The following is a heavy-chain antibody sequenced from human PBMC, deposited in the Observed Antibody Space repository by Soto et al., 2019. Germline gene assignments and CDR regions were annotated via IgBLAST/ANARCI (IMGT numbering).Heavy chain of an antibody. V-gene: IGHV4-59*01. CDR1: GGSISSYY. Sequence: SETLSLTCTVSGGSISSYYWSWIRQPPGKGLEWIGYIYYSGSTNYNPPLKSRVTISVDTSKNQFSLKLSSVTAADTAVYYCARYTYYDFWSGYNYYYYGMDVWGQGTTVTVSS. J-gene: IGHJ6*02. CDR2: IYYSGST. CDR3: ARYTYYDFWSGYNYYYYGMDV. D-gene: IGHD3-3*01.